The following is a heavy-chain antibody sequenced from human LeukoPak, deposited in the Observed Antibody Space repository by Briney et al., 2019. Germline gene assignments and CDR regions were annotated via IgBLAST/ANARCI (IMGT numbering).Heavy chain of an antibody. CDR2: MNPNSGNT. Sequence: ASVKVSCKASGYTFTSYDINWVRQATGQGLEWMGWMNPNSGNTGYAQKFQGRVTMTRNTSISTAYMELSSLRSEDAAVYYCARGPRRASAFDIWGQGIMVTVSS. CDR3: ARGPRRASAFDI. CDR1: GYTFTSYD. J-gene: IGHJ3*02. V-gene: IGHV1-8*01.